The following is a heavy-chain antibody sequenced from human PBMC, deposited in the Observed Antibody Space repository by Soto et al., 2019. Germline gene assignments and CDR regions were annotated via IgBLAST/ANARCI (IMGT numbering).Heavy chain of an antibody. D-gene: IGHD6-13*01. V-gene: IGHV2-26*01. CDR2: IFSNDEK. CDR1: GFSLSNARMG. Sequence: SVPTLVNPTETLTLTCTVSGFSLSNARMGVSWIRQPPGKALEWLAHIFSNDEKSYSTSLKSRLTISKDTSKSQVVLTMTNMDPVDTATYYCARTVSSSWYMWFDYWGQGTLVTVSS. J-gene: IGHJ4*02. CDR3: ARTVSSSWYMWFDY.